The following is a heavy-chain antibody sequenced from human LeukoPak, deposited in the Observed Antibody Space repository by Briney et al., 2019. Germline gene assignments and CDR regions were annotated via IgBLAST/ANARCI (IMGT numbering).Heavy chain of an antibody. V-gene: IGHV1-2*06. CDR3: ARDVGSGYSDGFDY. J-gene: IGHJ4*02. D-gene: IGHD5-12*01. CDR2: INPNSGGT. Sequence: ASVKVSCKASGYTFTSYGINWVRQAPGQGLEWMGRINPNSGGTNYAQKFQGRVTMTRDTSISTASMELGRLRSDDTAVYYCARDVGSGYSDGFDYWGQGTLVTVSS. CDR1: GYTFTSYG.